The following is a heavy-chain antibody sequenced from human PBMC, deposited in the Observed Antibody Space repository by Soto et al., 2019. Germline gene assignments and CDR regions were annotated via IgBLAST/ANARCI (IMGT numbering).Heavy chain of an antibody. J-gene: IGHJ5*02. CDR2: ISAYNGNT. D-gene: IGHD2-15*01. CDR3: ARDPTPRGGLSIRGGGLDP. CDR1: GYTFTTYG. V-gene: IGHV1-18*01. Sequence: QVQLVQSGAEVKKPGASVRVSCKASGYTFTTYGITWVRQAPGQGLAWMGWISAYNGNTNYARNLQGRITMTTDTSTNTAYMELRSLRSDHTSVYYCARDPTPRGGLSIRGGGLDPWGQGTLVTVSS.